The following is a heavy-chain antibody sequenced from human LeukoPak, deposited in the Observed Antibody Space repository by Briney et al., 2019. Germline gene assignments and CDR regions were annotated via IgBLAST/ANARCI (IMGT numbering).Heavy chain of an antibody. D-gene: IGHD6-19*01. CDR2: ISWNSGSI. CDR3: AKGSSGWYGGYFDY. CDR1: GFTFDDYA. J-gene: IGHJ4*02. V-gene: IGHV3-9*01. Sequence: GGSLRLSCAASGFTFDDYAMHWVRQAPGKGLEWVSGISWNSGSIGYADSVKGRFTISRDNAKNSLYLQMNSLRAEDTALYYCAKGSSGWYGGYFDYWGQGTLVTVSS.